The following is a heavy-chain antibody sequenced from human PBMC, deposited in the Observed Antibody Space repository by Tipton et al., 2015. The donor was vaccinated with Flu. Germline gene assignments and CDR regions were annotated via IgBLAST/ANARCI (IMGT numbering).Heavy chain of an antibody. CDR3: ARGPTVVTPVYAFDI. V-gene: IGHV4-61*02. Sequence: TLSLTCTVSGASISSAAYYWIWIRQPAGKGLEWIGRIYTSGSTNYNPSLKSRVSISLDTSKKQFSLKLTSVTAADAAVYYCARGPTVVTPVYAFDIWGQGTMVTVSS. J-gene: IGHJ3*02. D-gene: IGHD4-23*01. CDR2: IYTSGST. CDR1: GASISSAAYY.